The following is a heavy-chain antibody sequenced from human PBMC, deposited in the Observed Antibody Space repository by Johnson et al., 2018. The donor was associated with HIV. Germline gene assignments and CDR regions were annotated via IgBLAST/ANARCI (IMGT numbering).Heavy chain of an antibody. Sequence: VQLVESGGGVVQPGRSLRLSCAASGFTFSSYAMHWVRQAPGKGLEWVAVISYDGSNKYYADSVKGRFTISRDNSKNTVYLQMNSLRAEDTAVYYCARDGSYSSSWYSAFDIWGQGTMVTVSS. J-gene: IGHJ3*02. D-gene: IGHD6-13*01. CDR3: ARDGSYSSSWYSAFDI. CDR2: ISYDGSNK. CDR1: GFTFSSYA. V-gene: IGHV3-30-3*01.